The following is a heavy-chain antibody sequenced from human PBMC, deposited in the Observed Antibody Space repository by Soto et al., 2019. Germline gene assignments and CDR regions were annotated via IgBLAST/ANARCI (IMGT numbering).Heavy chain of an antibody. V-gene: IGHV4-39*07. Sequence: SETLSLTCTVSGGSISSSSYYWSWIRQPPGKGLECIGEINHSGSTNYNPSLKSRVTISVDTSKNQFSLKLSSVTAADTTVYYCARGGAVRVYARAAAGPGLSDYWGQGTLVTVSS. D-gene: IGHD6-13*01. CDR3: ARGGAVRVYARAAAGPGLSDY. J-gene: IGHJ4*02. CDR2: INHSGST. CDR1: GGSISSSSYY.